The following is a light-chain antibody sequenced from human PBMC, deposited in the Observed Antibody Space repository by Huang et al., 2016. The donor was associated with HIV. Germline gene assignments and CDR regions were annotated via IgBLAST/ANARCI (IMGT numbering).Light chain of an antibody. V-gene: IGKV3-15*01. CDR1: QSVSSN. CDR2: GVS. J-gene: IGKJ1*01. CDR3: QQYNNWPPG. Sequence: EIVMTQSPATLSVSPGERATLSCRASQSVSSNLAWYQQQPGQAPRLLIYGVSTRATGIPARFSGSGSGTEFTLTISSLQSEDFAVYYCQQYNNWPPGFGQGTKVEIK.